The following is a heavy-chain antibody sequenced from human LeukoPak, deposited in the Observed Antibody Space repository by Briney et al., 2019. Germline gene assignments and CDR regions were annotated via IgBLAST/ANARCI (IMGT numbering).Heavy chain of an antibody. D-gene: IGHD6-13*01. J-gene: IGHJ6*02. V-gene: IGHV3-30-3*01. CDR3: ARETPLLSAARYYYGMDV. Sequence: GGSLRLSCADSGFTFSISAMHWVRQAPGKGLGCVAVISYDVSNKYYADSVKGRFTISRDNSKNTLYLQMKSLRAEDTAVYYCARETPLLSAARYYYGMDVWGQGTTVTVSS. CDR1: GFTFSISA. CDR2: ISYDVSNK.